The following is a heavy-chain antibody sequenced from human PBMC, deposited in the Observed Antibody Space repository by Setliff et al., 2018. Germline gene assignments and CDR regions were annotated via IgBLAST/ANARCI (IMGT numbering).Heavy chain of an antibody. CDR2: ISSSSSYI. V-gene: IGHV3-21*01. CDR3: ARSITRLRWGYDAFDI. D-gene: IGHD4-17*01. Sequence: PGGSLRLSCAASGFTFSSYSMNWVRQAPGKGLEWVSSISSSSSYIYYADSVQGRFTISRDNAKNSLYLQMNSLRAEDTAVYFCARSITRLRWGYDAFDIWGQGTMVTVSS. CDR1: GFTFSSYS. J-gene: IGHJ3*02.